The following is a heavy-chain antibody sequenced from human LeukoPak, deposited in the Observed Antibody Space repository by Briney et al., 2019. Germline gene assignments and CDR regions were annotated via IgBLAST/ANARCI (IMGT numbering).Heavy chain of an antibody. CDR3: ARAGIVVVPAAIDH. Sequence: GGSLRLSCAASGFTFSNYSMNWVRQAPGKGLEWVSSISSSSSYIYYADSVKGRFTIARDNAKNSLYLQMNSLRAEDTAVYYCARAGIVVVPAAIDHWGQGTLVTVSS. CDR2: ISSSSSYI. J-gene: IGHJ4*02. CDR1: GFTFSNYS. D-gene: IGHD2-2*01. V-gene: IGHV3-21*01.